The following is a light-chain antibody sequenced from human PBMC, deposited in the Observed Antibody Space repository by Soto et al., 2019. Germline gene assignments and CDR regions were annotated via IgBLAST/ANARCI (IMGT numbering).Light chain of an antibody. CDR2: GPS. CDR3: QQYTHWPVWS. J-gene: IGKJ1*01. V-gene: IGKV3-15*01. CDR1: QSISSN. Sequence: EIVLTQSLATLSVSPGERATLSCRASQSISSNLAWYQQKPGQAPRLLIYGPSTRATGVPARFSGSGSGTEFTLTISSLQSEDFAMYYCQQYTHWPVWSFGQGTKVEIK.